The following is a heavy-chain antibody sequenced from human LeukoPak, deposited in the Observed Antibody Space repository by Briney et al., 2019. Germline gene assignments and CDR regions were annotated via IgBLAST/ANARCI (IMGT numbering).Heavy chain of an antibody. J-gene: IGHJ4*02. D-gene: IGHD2-2*01. Sequence: SETLSLTCAVYGGSFSGYYWSWIRQPPGKGLEWIGEINHSGSTNYNPSLKSRVTISVDTSKNQFSLKLSSVTAADTAVYYCAALRGVYCSSTGCYGGGSYWGQGTLVTVSS. CDR3: AALRGVYCSSTGCYGGGSY. CDR1: GGSFSGYY. V-gene: IGHV4-34*01. CDR2: INHSGST.